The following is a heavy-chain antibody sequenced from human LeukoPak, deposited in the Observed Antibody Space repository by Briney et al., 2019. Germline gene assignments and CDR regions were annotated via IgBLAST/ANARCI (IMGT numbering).Heavy chain of an antibody. CDR1: GFTFSSYS. J-gene: IGHJ4*02. Sequence: GGSLRLSCAASGFTFSSYSMNWVRQAPGKGLEWVSSISSSSTYIYYADSVKGRFTISRDNAKNSLYLQMSSLKAKDTAMYYCARDGVPGYYYGSGSYSSNFDYWGQGTLVTVSS. V-gene: IGHV3-21*06. CDR2: ISSSSTYI. CDR3: ARDGVPGYYYGSGSYSSNFDY. D-gene: IGHD3-10*01.